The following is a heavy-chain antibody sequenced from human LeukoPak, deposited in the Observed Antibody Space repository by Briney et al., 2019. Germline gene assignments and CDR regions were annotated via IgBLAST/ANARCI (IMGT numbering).Heavy chain of an antibody. D-gene: IGHD2-21*02. CDR1: GYTFTNYY. Sequence: ASVTVSFTASGYTFTNYYLFWVRQAPAQGLEWMGVINPSGGSTSYAQKVQGRVTMTRDTSTSTVYMELSSLRSEDTAVYYCARRSPAYCGGDCYLDCWGQGTLVTVSS. V-gene: IGHV1-46*01. CDR2: INPSGGST. CDR3: ARRSPAYCGGDCYLDC. J-gene: IGHJ4*02.